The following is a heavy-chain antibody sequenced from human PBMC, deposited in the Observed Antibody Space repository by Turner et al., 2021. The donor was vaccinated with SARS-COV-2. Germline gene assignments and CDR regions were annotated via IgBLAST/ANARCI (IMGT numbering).Heavy chain of an antibody. CDR1: GFPFSSYG. J-gene: IGHJ4*02. D-gene: IGHD2-15*01. V-gene: IGHV3-30*18. Sequence: QVQLVEAGGGVAQPGRSLRLTCAASGFPFSSYGSHGVRQAPGKGREGVAVISYDGSNKYYGDSVKGRFTISRDNSKNTLYLQMNSLRAEDTAVYYCAKGGGPYCSGGSCYPGSFDYWGQGTLVTVSS. CDR2: ISYDGSNK. CDR3: AKGGGPYCSGGSCYPGSFDY.